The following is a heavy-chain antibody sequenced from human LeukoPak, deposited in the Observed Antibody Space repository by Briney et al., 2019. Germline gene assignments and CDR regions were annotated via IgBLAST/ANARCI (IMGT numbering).Heavy chain of an antibody. V-gene: IGHV4-34*01. Sequence: SETLSLTCAVYGVSFSGYYWSWIRQPPGKGLEWIGEINHSGSTNYNPSLKSRVTISVDTSKNQFSLKLSSVTAADTAVYYCETNYYDSSDWGQGTLVTVSS. J-gene: IGHJ4*02. CDR2: INHSGST. CDR3: ETNYYDSSD. CDR1: GVSFSGYY. D-gene: IGHD3-22*01.